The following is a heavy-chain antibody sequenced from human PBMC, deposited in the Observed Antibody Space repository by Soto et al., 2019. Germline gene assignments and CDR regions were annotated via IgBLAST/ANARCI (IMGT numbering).Heavy chain of an antibody. CDR1: GFTFSSYS. V-gene: IGHV3-48*01. J-gene: IGHJ5*02. Sequence: GGSLRLSCAASGFTFSSYSMNWVRQAPGKGLEWVSYISSSSSTIYYADSVKGRFTISRDNAKNSLYLQMNSLRAEDTALYYCARGPEVLWFGVNWFDPWGQGT. CDR3: ARGPEVLWFGVNWFDP. D-gene: IGHD3-10*01. CDR2: ISSSSSTI.